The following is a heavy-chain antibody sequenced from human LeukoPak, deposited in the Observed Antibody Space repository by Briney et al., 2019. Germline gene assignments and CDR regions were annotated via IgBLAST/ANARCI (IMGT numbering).Heavy chain of an antibody. D-gene: IGHD2-15*01. Sequence: SETLSLTCTVSGXSISSYYWSWIRQPPGKGLEWIGYIYYSGSTNYNPSLKSRATISVDTSKNQFSLKLSSVTAADTAVYYCASTYCSGGSCYWALDYWGQGTLVTVSS. CDR1: GXSISSYY. J-gene: IGHJ4*02. CDR3: ASTYCSGGSCYWALDY. CDR2: IYYSGST. V-gene: IGHV4-59*08.